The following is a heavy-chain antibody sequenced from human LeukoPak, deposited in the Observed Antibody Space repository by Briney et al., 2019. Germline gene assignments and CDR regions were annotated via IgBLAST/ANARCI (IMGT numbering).Heavy chain of an antibody. CDR2: IRSKANSYAT. CDR3: TSGGTLIYGDYASNNPFDY. Sequence: GGSLRLSCAASGFTFSGSAMHWVRQASGKGLEWVVRIRSKANSYATAYAASVKGRFTISRDDSKNTAYLQMNSLKTEDTAVYYWTSGGTLIYGDYASNNPFDYWGQGTLVTVSS. J-gene: IGHJ4*02. V-gene: IGHV3-73*01. D-gene: IGHD4-17*01. CDR1: GFTFSGSA.